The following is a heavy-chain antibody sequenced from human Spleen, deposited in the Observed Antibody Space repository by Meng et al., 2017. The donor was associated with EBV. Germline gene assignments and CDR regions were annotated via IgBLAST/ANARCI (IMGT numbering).Heavy chain of an antibody. V-gene: IGHV4-4*02. CDR2: IHHSGGT. J-gene: IGHJ4*02. CDR1: SGFITSGDW. CDR3: ARAGYHRPASEY. Sequence: VHRGRSGPGLGRPSGTLSLTCAFSSGFITSGDWWSWVPQSPGKGLEWIGEIHHSGGTSYNPSLKSRVTISLDMSKDQFSLRLSSVTAADTAVYYCARAGYHRPASEYWGQGTLVTVSS. D-gene: IGHD2-15*01.